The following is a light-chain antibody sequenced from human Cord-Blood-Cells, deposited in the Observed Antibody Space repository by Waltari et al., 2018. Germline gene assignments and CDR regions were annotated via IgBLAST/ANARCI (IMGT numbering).Light chain of an antibody. J-gene: IGLJ1*01. Sequence: QSALTQPASVSGSPGQSITISCTGTSSDVGGYKYVSCYQQHPGKAPKLRIYDGSNRPSGVSNRFSGSKSGNTASLTISGLQAEDEADYYCSSYTSSSTYVFGTGTKVTVL. V-gene: IGLV2-14*01. CDR3: SSYTSSSTYV. CDR2: DGS. CDR1: SSDVGGYKY.